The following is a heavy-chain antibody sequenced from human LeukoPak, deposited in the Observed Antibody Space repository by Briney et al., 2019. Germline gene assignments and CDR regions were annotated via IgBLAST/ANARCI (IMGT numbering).Heavy chain of an antibody. D-gene: IGHD3-9*01. J-gene: IGHJ4*02. CDR3: ATTPLYDILTGYYGGGGYFDY. CDR2: IYYSGST. V-gene: IGHV4-31*03. Sequence: PSQTLSLTCTVSGGSISSGGYYWSWIRQHPGKGLEWIGYIYYSGSTYYNPSLKSRVTISVDTSKNQFSLKLSSVTAADTAVYYCATTPLYDILTGYYGGGGYFDYWGQGTLVTVSS. CDR1: GGSISSGGYY.